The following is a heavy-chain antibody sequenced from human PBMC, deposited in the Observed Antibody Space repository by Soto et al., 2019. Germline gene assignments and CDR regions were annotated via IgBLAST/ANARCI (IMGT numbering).Heavy chain of an antibody. D-gene: IGHD2-2*01. CDR2: INRNSGSI. CDR1: GFTFDDYA. V-gene: IGHV3-9*01. CDR3: AKGGSSSWLRDGFDI. J-gene: IGHJ3*02. Sequence: EVQLVESGGGLVQPGRSLRLSCAASGFTFDDYAMHWVRQAPGKGLEWVSSINRNSGSIGHADSVKGRFTISRDNAKNSLYLQMNSLRAEDTALYYCAKGGSSSWLRDGFDIWGQGTMDTVSS.